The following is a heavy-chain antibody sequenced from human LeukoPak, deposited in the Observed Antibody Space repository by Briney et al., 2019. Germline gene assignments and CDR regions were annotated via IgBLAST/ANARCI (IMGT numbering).Heavy chain of an antibody. J-gene: IGHJ2*01. V-gene: IGHV3-33*01. CDR3: ARDRSPGYLDL. CDR2: IWYDGSNK. CDR1: GFTFSSYG. Sequence: GRSLRLSCAAPGFTFSSYGMHWVRQAPGKGLEWVAVIWYDGSNKYYADSVKGRFTISRDNSKNTLYLQMNSLRVEDTAVYYCARDRSPGYLDLWGRGTLVTVSS.